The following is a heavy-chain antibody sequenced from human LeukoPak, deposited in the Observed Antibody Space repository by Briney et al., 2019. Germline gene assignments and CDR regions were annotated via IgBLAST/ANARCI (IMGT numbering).Heavy chain of an antibody. D-gene: IGHD3-10*02. CDR1: GFTFSSYA. CDR2: ISGSGGST. Sequence: GSLRLSCAASGFTFSSYAMSWVRQAPGKGVEWVSAISGSGGSTYYADSVKGRFTISRDNSKNTLYLQMNSLRAEDTAVYYCAKDQDLMYYFDYWGQGTLVTVSS. V-gene: IGHV3-23*01. CDR3: AKDQDLMYYFDY. J-gene: IGHJ4*02.